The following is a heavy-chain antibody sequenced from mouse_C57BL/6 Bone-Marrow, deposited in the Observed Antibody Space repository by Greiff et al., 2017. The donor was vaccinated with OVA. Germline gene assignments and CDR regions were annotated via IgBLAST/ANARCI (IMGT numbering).Heavy chain of an antibody. CDR3: ARGEVTTLDY. CDR2: ISYSGST. J-gene: IGHJ2*01. Sequence: VQLQQSGPGMVKPSQSLSLTCTVTGYSITSGYDWHWIRHFPGNKLEWMGYISYSGSTNYNPSLKSRISITHDTSKNHFFLKLNSVTTEDTATYYCARGEVTTLDYWGQGTTLTVSS. V-gene: IGHV3-1*01. D-gene: IGHD2-3*01. CDR1: GYSITSGYD.